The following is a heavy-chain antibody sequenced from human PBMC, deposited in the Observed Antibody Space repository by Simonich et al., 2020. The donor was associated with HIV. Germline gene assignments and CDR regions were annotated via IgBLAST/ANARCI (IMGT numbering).Heavy chain of an antibody. CDR1: GGSLSGYY. CDR3: ARRDRELILYFDY. Sequence: QVQLQQWGAGLLKPSETLSLTCAVYGGSLSGYYWSWIRQPPGKGLEWIGEINHSGITTYKSSLNSRATISVDKSKNQFSLKLSSVTAADTAIYYCARRDRELILYFDYWGQGNLVTVSS. D-gene: IGHD3-3*01. CDR2: INHSGIT. J-gene: IGHJ4*02. V-gene: IGHV4-34*01.